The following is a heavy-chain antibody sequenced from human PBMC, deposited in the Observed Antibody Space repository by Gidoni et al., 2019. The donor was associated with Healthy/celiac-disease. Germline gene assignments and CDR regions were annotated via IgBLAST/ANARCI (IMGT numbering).Heavy chain of an antibody. CDR1: GFTFGDYA. V-gene: IGHV3-49*01. CDR3: SRHVVGDY. CDR2: IRSKPYGGTT. Sequence: EVQLVESVGGLVQPGRSLRLSCTASGFTFGDYAMSWFRQAPGKGLEWIGFIRSKPYGGTTEYTASVRGRFTISRDDSKSIAYLQMNSLKTEDTAVYYCSRHVVGDYWGQGTLVTVSS. D-gene: IGHD1-26*01. J-gene: IGHJ4*02.